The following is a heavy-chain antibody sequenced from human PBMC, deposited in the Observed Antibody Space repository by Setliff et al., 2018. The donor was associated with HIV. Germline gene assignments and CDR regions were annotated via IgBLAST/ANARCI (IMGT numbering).Heavy chain of an antibody. CDR2: INHSGST. CDR1: GGSFSGYY. V-gene: IGHV4-34*01. J-gene: IGHJ6*03. CDR3: ARATVLTGDRYYYYYYCMDV. Sequence: SETLSLTCAVYGGSFSGYYWSWIRQPPGKGLEWIGEINHSGSTNYNPSLKSRVTISVDTSKNQFSLKLSSVTAADTAVYYCARATVLTGDRYYYYYYCMDVWGRGTTVTVSS. D-gene: IGHD7-27*01.